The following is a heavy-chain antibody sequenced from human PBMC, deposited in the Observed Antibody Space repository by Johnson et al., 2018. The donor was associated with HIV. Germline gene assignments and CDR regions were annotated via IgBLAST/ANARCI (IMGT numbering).Heavy chain of an antibody. V-gene: IGHV3-30-3*01. CDR2: ISYDGSNK. CDR3: ARGGGSLRWGLSFEI. J-gene: IGHJ3*02. Sequence: QVQLVESGGGVVQPGRSLRLSCAASGFTFSSYAMHWVRQAPGKGLEWVAVISYDGSNKYYADSVKGRFTISRDNSKNTLYLQMNSLRAEDTAVYYCARGGGSLRWGLSFEIWCQGTMVTVSS. CDR1: GFTFSSYA. D-gene: IGHD3-16*01.